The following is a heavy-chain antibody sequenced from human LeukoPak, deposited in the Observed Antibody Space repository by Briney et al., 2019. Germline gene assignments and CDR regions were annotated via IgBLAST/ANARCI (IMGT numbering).Heavy chain of an antibody. J-gene: IGHJ4*02. CDR1: GFTFSNYN. V-gene: IGHV3-21*01. D-gene: IGHD3-3*01. CDR3: ARDPGIGGY. CDR2: ITSSSSYI. Sequence: GGGLRLSCAASGFTFSNYNMNWVRQAPGKGLEWVSSITSSSSYIYYADSVKGRFTGSRDKAKNSLYLQMSSLRAEDTAVYYCARDPGIGGYWGQGTLVTVSS.